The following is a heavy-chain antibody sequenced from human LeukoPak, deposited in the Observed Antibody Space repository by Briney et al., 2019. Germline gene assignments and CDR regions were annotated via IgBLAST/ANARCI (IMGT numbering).Heavy chain of an antibody. Sequence: GGALRLSCAASGFTVSSYYMSWVRQAPGKGVESVSVISNEGGTYYADSVKGRFTISRDNSKNTVYLQMNSLRAEDTAVYYCAGDKTTGGWYEIDYWGQGTLVTVSS. D-gene: IGHD6-19*01. CDR2: ISNEGGT. V-gene: IGHV3-53*01. J-gene: IGHJ4*02. CDR1: GFTVSSYY. CDR3: AGDKTTGGWYEIDY.